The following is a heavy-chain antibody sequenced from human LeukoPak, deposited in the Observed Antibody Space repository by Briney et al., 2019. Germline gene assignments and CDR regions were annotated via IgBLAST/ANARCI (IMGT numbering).Heavy chain of an antibody. CDR1: GYTFTSYY. D-gene: IGHD1-26*01. V-gene: IGHV1-46*01. CDR3: ARGLQRGELLYGDYYYYMDV. Sequence: ASVKVSCKASGYTFTSYYMHWVRQAPGQGLEWMGIINPIGGSTSYAQKFQGRVIMTRNMSTSTVYMELRSLRSEDTAVYYCARGLQRGELLYGDYYYYMDVWGKGTTVTVSS. J-gene: IGHJ6*03. CDR2: INPIGGST.